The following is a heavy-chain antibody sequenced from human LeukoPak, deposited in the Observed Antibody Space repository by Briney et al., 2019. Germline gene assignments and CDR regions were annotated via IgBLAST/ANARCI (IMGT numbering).Heavy chain of an antibody. CDR3: ARSNWNDGFDY. Sequence: SETLSLTCAVSGGSISSGGYSWSWIRQPPGKGLEWIGYIYHSGSTYYNPSLKSRVTISVDRSKNQFSLKLSSVTAADTAVYYCARSNWNDGFDYWGQGTLVTVSS. J-gene: IGHJ4*02. D-gene: IGHD1-20*01. V-gene: IGHV4-30-2*01. CDR2: IYHSGST. CDR1: GGSISSGGYS.